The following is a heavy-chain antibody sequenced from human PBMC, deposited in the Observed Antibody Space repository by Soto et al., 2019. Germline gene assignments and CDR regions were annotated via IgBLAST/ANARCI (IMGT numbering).Heavy chain of an antibody. J-gene: IGHJ6*02. CDR3: ARDLKVVMPYYYYYGMDV. Sequence: GASVKVSCKASGYTFTGYYMHWVRQAPGRGLEWMGWINPNSGGTNYAQKFQGWVTMTRDTSISTAYMELSRLRSDDTAVYYCARDLKVVMPYYYYYGMDVWGQGTTVTVSS. CDR1: GYTFTGYY. D-gene: IGHD2-15*01. V-gene: IGHV1-2*04. CDR2: INPNSGGT.